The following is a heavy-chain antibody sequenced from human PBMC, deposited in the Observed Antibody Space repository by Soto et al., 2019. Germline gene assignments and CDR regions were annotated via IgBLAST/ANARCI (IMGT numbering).Heavy chain of an antibody. CDR2: IYYSGNT. D-gene: IGHD6-13*01. Sequence: ASETLSLTCTVSGGSISSSSYYWGWIRQPPGKGLEWIGSIYYSGNTYYNPSLKSRVTISVDTSKDQFSLKLSSVTAADTAVYFCARVRQQYIWFDPWGQGTLVTVSS. CDR1: GGSISSSSYY. J-gene: IGHJ5*02. V-gene: IGHV4-39*01. CDR3: ARVRQQYIWFDP.